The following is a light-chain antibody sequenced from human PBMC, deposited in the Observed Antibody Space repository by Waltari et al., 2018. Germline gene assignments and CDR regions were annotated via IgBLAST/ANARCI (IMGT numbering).Light chain of an antibody. CDR1: QSVSSY. V-gene: IGKV3-11*01. Sequence: EIVLTQPAATLSLSPRGRATLSCRASQSVSSYVAWYQQKPGQAPRLLIDDASNRATGIPARFSGSGSGTDFTLTISSLEPEDFAVYYCQQRSNWPLTFGQGTRLEIK. CDR2: DAS. CDR3: QQRSNWPLT. J-gene: IGKJ5*01.